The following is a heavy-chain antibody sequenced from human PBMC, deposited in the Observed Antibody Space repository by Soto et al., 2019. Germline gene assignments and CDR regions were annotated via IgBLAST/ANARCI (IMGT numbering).Heavy chain of an antibody. CDR1: GFTFSDYY. J-gene: IGHJ2*01. D-gene: IGHD3-22*01. CDR3: ARDGPAGRKMDSSGYYHYWYFDL. CDR2: ISSSSSYT. Sequence: QVQLVESGGGLVKPGGSLRLSCAASGFTFSDYYMSWIRQAPGKGLEWVSYISSSSSYTNYADSVKGRFTISRDNAKNSLYLQMNSLRAEDTAVYYCARDGPAGRKMDSSGYYHYWYFDLWGRGTLVTVSS. V-gene: IGHV3-11*06.